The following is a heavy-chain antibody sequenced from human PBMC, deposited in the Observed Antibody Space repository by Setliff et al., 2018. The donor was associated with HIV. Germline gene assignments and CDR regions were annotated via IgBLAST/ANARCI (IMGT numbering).Heavy chain of an antibody. Sequence: PGESLKISCAASGFTFSNNNMHWVRQTPGKGLEWVACIQYDGDTKYYADSVKGRFTISRDNSKNTLYLQMNSLRAEDTAVYHCVGPHCSSRGRCYAFDRWGQGTRVTVSS. CDR2: IQYDGDTK. D-gene: IGHD2-15*01. J-gene: IGHJ4*02. CDR1: GFTFSNNN. CDR3: VGPHCSSRGRCYAFDR. V-gene: IGHV3-30*02.